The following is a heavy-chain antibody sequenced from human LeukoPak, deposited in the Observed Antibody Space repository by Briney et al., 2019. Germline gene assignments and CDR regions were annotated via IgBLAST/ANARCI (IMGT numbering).Heavy chain of an antibody. J-gene: IGHJ4*02. CDR2: IYYSGST. Sequence: SETLSLTCTVSGDSISSYYWNWIRQPPGKGLEWIGYIYYSGSTNYNPSLKSRVTISVDTSKNQFSLRLSSVTAADTAVYYCAREKYSNSGFDYWGQGTLVTVSS. CDR1: GDSISSYY. V-gene: IGHV4-59*01. D-gene: IGHD6-13*01. CDR3: AREKYSNSGFDY.